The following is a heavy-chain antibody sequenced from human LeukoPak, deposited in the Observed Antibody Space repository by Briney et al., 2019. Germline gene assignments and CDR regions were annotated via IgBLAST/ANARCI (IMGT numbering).Heavy chain of an antibody. D-gene: IGHD5-18*01. V-gene: IGHV3-23*01. CDR1: GFTFSSYA. CDR3: AKTKYSYGTSKGLFFDY. CDR2: ISGSGGST. J-gene: IGHJ4*02. Sequence: PGGSLRLSCAASGFTFSSYAMSWVRQAPGKGLEWVSAISGSGGSTYYADSVKGRFTISRDNSKNTLYLQMYSLRAEDTAVYYCAKTKYSYGTSKGLFFDYWGQGTLVTVSS.